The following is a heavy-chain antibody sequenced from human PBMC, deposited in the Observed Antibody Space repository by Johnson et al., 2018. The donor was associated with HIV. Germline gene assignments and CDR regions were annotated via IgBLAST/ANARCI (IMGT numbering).Heavy chain of an antibody. CDR2: ISYAGSNK. CDR3: AKGLEPSPGTTRGGGGSFDS. V-gene: IGHV3-30*18. CDR1: GFTFSSYG. J-gene: IGHJ3*02. D-gene: IGHD1-1*01. Sequence: VESGGGVVQPGRSLRLSCAASGFTFSSYGMHWVRQAPGKGLEWVAVISYAGSNKYYADSVKGRFTISRDNSKNTLYLQMNSLRAEEMAVYYCAKGLEPSPGTTRGGGGSFDSRGPGTMVTV.